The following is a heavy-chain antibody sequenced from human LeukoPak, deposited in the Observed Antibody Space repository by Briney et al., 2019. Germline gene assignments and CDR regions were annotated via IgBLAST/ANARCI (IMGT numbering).Heavy chain of an antibody. Sequence: SGGSLRLSCVASGFAVGSSYMSWVRQAPAKGLEWVSLIYSGGAIRYADSVKGRFTISRDSSKNTLFLQMNDLTVEDTARYYCARRPGNWGQGILVTVSS. J-gene: IGHJ4*02. CDR1: GFAVGSSY. CDR3: ARRPGN. V-gene: IGHV3-53*01. CDR2: IYSGGAI. D-gene: IGHD1-14*01.